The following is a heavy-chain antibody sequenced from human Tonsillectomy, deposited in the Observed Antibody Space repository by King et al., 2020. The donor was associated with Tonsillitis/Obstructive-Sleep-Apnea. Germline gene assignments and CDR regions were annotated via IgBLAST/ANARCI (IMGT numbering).Heavy chain of an antibody. D-gene: IGHD3-22*01. CDR2: IFSNDEK. CDR1: GFSLSTARMG. V-gene: IGHV2-26*01. CDR3: ARWDDCSGYQADAFDI. Sequence: VTLKESGPVLVKPTETLTLTCTVSGFSLSTARMGVSWIRQPPGKALEWLAHIFSNDEKSYSTSLKSRLTISKDTSKSQVVLTMTNMDPVDTATYYCARWDDCSGYQADAFDIWGQGTMVTVSS. J-gene: IGHJ3*02.